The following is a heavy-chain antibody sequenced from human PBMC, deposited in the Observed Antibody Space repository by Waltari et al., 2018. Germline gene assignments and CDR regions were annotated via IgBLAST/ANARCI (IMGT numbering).Heavy chain of an antibody. CDR2: ISPTFGTA. Sequence: QVQLVQSGAEVKKPGSSVKVSCKASGGTFSNYAISWVRQAPGQGLEGLGRLGGISPTFGTANFAQKFQGGVQITADESTSTAYMELSSLRSEDTAVYYCATKSSVELLPAALNAAYFYDMDVWGQGTTVTVSS. CDR3: ATKSSVELLPAALNAAYFYDMDV. CDR1: GGTFSNYA. V-gene: IGHV1-69*01. D-gene: IGHD2-2*01. J-gene: IGHJ6*02.